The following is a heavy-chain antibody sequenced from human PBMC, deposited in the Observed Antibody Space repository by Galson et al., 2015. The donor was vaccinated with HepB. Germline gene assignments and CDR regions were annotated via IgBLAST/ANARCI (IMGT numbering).Heavy chain of an antibody. D-gene: IGHD2-15*01. CDR1: GGSIRSYY. Sequence: SETLSLTCRVSGGSIRSYYWSWIRQPAGKELEWIGRLYGSGSTNYNPSLKSRVTMSVDTSKNQFSLKLTSVTAADAAVYFCAKAPVVPEGCSGDRCNAGALDTWGQGTMVTVSS. V-gene: IGHV4-4*07. CDR3: AKAPVVPEGCSGDRCNAGALDT. J-gene: IGHJ3*02. CDR2: LYGSGST.